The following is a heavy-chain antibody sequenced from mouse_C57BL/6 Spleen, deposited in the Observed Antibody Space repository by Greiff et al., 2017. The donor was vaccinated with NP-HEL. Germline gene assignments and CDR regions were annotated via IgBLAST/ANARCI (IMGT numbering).Heavy chain of an antibody. D-gene: IGHD1-1*01. V-gene: IGHV1-15*01. CDR3: TRATTVVARYYFDY. CDR1: GYTFTDYE. CDR2: IDPETGGT. Sequence: VQLQQSGAELVRPGASVTLSCKASGYTFTDYEMHWVKQTPVHGLEWIGAIDPETGGTAYNQKFKGKAILTADKSSSTAYMELRSLTSEDSAVYYCTRATTVVARYYFDYWGQGTTLTVSS. J-gene: IGHJ2*01.